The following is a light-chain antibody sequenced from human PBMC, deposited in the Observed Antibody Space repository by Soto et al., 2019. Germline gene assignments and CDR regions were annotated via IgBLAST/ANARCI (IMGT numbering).Light chain of an antibody. CDR2: EGS. Sequence: QSALTQPASVSGSPVQSITISCAGTSSDVASYNLVSWYQQLPGKAPKLMIYEGSKRPSGVSNRFSGSKSGNTASLTISGCQAEFEADYYCASYAGGSNFYVFGAGTTVTGL. CDR3: ASYAGGSNFYV. CDR1: SSDVASYNL. J-gene: IGLJ1*01. V-gene: IGLV2-23*01.